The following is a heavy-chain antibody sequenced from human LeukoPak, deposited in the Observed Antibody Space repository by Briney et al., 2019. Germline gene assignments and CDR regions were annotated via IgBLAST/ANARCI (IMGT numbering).Heavy chain of an antibody. D-gene: IGHD3-22*01. Sequence: ASVKVSCKASGYTFTSYHMHWVRQAPGQGLEWMGIINPSGGSTSYAQKFQGRVTMTRDMSTSTVYMELSSLRSEDTAVYYCARELGYYDSSGQPPADYWGQGTLVTVSS. CDR3: ARELGYYDSSGQPPADY. J-gene: IGHJ4*02. CDR2: INPSGGST. V-gene: IGHV1-46*01. CDR1: GYTFTSYH.